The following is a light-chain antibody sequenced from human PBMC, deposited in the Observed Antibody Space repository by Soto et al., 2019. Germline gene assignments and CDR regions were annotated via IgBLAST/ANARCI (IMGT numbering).Light chain of an antibody. CDR3: SSYASTWSVI. CDR2: EVT. Sequence: QSALTQPASVSGSPGQSITISCFGTSSDIGSDDYVSWYQQHPGKAPRLIIYEVTNRPSGVSPRFSGSKSANTASLTISGLQPEDEADYYCSSYASTWSVIFGGGTKVTAL. CDR1: SSDIGSDDY. V-gene: IGLV2-14*01. J-gene: IGLJ2*01.